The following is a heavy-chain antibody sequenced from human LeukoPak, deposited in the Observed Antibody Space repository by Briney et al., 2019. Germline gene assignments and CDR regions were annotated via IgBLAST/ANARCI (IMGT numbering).Heavy chain of an antibody. CDR3: ARGGVNHGFDI. V-gene: IGHV3-74*01. CDR1: GFTFSSYW. CDR2: INNDGSNA. Sequence: PGGSPRLSCEASGFTFSSYWMHWVRQAPGKGLVWVSRINNDGSNAIYADSVKGRFTISRDNAKNTLYLQMNSLRAEDTSVFYCARGGVNHGFDIWGQGTMVTVSS. D-gene: IGHD3-10*01. J-gene: IGHJ3*02.